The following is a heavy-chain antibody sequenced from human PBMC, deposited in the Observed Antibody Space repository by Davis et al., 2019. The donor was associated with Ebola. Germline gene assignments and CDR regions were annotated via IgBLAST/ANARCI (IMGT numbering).Heavy chain of an antibody. Sequence: ASVKVSCKASGYTFTGYYMHWVRQAPGQGLEWMGWINPNSGGTNYAQKFQGRVTMTRDTSISTAYMELSRLRSDDTAVYYCAATTNDSRAEYFQHWGQGTLVTVSS. V-gene: IGHV1-2*02. CDR3: AATTNDSRAEYFQH. CDR2: INPNSGGT. CDR1: GYTFTGYY. D-gene: IGHD1-1*01. J-gene: IGHJ1*01.